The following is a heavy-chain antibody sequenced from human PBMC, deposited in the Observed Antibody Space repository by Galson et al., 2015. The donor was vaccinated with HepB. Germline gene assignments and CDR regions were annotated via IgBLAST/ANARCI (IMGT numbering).Heavy chain of an antibody. CDR3: ARDPRWDITGSGMDV. V-gene: IGHV3-33*08. CDR2: IWYDGSNK. CDR1: GFTFSSYG. D-gene: IGHD2-15*01. J-gene: IGHJ6*02. Sequence: SLRLSCAASGFTFSSYGMHWVRQAPGKGLEWVAVIWYDGSNKYYADSVKGRFTISRDNSKNTLYLQMNSLRAEDTAVYYCARDPRWDITGSGMDVWGQGTTVTVSS.